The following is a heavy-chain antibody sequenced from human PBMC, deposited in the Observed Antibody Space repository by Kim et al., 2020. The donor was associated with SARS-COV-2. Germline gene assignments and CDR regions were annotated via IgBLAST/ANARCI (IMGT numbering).Heavy chain of an antibody. CDR1: GFTFSTYG. D-gene: IGHD3-16*01. Sequence: GGSLRLSCAASGFTFSTYGMHWVRQAPGKGLEWVAVIWYDGSKKYYADSVKDRFTISRDNSKNTLYLQMNSLRAEDTAVYYCARGGGDWYSDLWGRGTLVSVSS. J-gene: IGHJ2*01. CDR2: IWYDGSKK. V-gene: IGHV3-33*01. CDR3: ARGGGDWYSDL.